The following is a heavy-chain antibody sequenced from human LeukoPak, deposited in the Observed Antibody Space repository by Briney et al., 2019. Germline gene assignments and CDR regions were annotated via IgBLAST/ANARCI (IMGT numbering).Heavy chain of an antibody. Sequence: DPSETLSLTCAVSGYSISSGYYWGWIRQPPGKGLEWIGSIYHSGSTYYNPSLKSRVTISVDTSKNQFSLKLSSVTAADTAVYYCARRLFWEAGSQNNWFDPWGQGTLVTVSS. CDR1: GYSISSGYY. V-gene: IGHV4-38-2*01. J-gene: IGHJ5*02. CDR2: IYHSGST. D-gene: IGHD3-10*01. CDR3: ARRLFWEAGSQNNWFDP.